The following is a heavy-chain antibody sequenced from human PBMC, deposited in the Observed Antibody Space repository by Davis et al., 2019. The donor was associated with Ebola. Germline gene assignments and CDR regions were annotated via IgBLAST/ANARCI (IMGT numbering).Heavy chain of an antibody. CDR2: INHSGST. V-gene: IGHV4-34*01. CDR1: GGSISSYY. CDR3: ARHAVGIVVVPAAEFDY. Sequence: MPSETLSLTCTVSGGSISSYYWSWIRQPPGKGLEWIGEINHSGSTNYNPSLKSRVTISVDTSKNQFSLKLSSVTAADTAVYYCARHAVGIVVVPAAEFDYWGQGTLVTVSS. J-gene: IGHJ4*02. D-gene: IGHD2-2*01.